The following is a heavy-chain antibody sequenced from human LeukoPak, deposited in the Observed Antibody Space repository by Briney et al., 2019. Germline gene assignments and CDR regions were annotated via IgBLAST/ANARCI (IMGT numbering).Heavy chain of an antibody. J-gene: IGHJ6*02. CDR3: ARSGSSGWSYFDYYGMDV. CDR1: GYTFTSYG. V-gene: IGHV1-18*01. CDR2: ISAYNGST. Sequence: GASVKVSCKASGYTFTSYGISWVRQAPGQGLEWMGWISAYNGSTNYAQKLQGRVTMTTDTSTSTAYMELRSLRSDDTAVYYCARSGSSGWSYFDYYGMDVWGQGTTVTVSS. D-gene: IGHD6-19*01.